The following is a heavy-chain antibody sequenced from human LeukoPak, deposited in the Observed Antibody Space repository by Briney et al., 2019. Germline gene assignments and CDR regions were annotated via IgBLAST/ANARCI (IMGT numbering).Heavy chain of an antibody. CDR1: GFTFSSYA. D-gene: IGHD3-22*01. J-gene: IGHJ4*02. CDR2: ISGSGGST. CDR3: AKDAISSYYYDSSGYYYSR. Sequence: GGSLRLSCAASGFTFSSYAMSWVRQAPGKGLEWVSAISGSGGSTYYADSVKGRFTISRDNSKNMLYLQMNSLRAEDTAVYYCAKDAISSYYYDSSGYYYSRWGQGTLVTVSS. V-gene: IGHV3-23*01.